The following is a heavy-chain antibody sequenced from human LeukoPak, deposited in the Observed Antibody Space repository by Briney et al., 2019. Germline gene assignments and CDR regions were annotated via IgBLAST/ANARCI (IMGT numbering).Heavy chain of an antibody. CDR1: GGSISTTTNS. V-gene: IGHV4-39*01. J-gene: IGHJ4*02. CDR3: ARSGSGYLRYYFDY. D-gene: IGHD5-12*01. CDR2: IYYGGSP. Sequence: SETLSLTCNVSGGSISTTTNSWGWAWIRQRPTKGLEWIGSIYYGGSPYYTSSLKSRVTISVDTSKNQFSLKLASLTAADTAVYYCARSGSGYLRYYFDYWGQGTLVTVSS.